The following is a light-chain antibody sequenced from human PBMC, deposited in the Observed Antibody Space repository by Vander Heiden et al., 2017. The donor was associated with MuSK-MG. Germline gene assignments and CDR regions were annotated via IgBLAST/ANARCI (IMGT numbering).Light chain of an antibody. CDR2: DVS. V-gene: IGLV2-14*01. CDR3: SSYTGSSTLYVI. Sequence: QSALTHPASVSGSAGQSITISCTGTNSDIGAYNYVSWYKQHPGKAPKLIIYDVSNRPSGLSNRFSGSKSGNTASLTISGLQAGDEADYYCSSYTGSSTLYVIFGGGTKLTVL. CDR1: NSDIGAYNY. J-gene: IGLJ2*01.